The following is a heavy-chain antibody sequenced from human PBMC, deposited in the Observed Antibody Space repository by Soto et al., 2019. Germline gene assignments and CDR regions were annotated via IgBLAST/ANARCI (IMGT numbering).Heavy chain of an antibody. CDR1: GGSISSYY. CDR2: IYYSGST. J-gene: IGHJ4*01. Sequence: PSETLSLTCTVSGGSISSYYWSWIRQPPGKGLEWIGYIYYSGSTNYNPSLKSRVTISVDTSKNQFSLKLNSMTAADTAVYYCARYNYDSGSTDFYYCAQRTPVTV. D-gene: IGHD3-16*01. V-gene: IGHV4-59*08. CDR3: ARYNYDSGSTDFYY.